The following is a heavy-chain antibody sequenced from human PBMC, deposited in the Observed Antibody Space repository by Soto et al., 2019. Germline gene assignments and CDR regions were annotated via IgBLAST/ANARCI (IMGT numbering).Heavy chain of an antibody. CDR3: AKDRRQHFDY. Sequence: EVQLLESGGGLVQPGGSLRLSCAASGFTVSSYAMCWVLQAPGKGLEGVSAISGSGGSTHYADSVKGRFTISRDKSQNTLYLQMNSLRAEDTAVSYWAKDRRQHFDYWGQGTLVTVSS. CDR2: ISGSGGST. J-gene: IGHJ4*02. D-gene: IGHD1-1*01. CDR1: GFTVSSYA. V-gene: IGHV3-23*01.